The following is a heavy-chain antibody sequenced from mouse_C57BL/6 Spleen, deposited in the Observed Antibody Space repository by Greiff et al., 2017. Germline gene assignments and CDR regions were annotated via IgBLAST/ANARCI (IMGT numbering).Heavy chain of an antibody. J-gene: IGHJ3*01. D-gene: IGHD1-1*01. CDR2: INPSTGGT. CDR1: GYSFTGYY. CDR3: ARGDYGSSYGFAY. Sequence: VQLQQSGPELVKPGASVKISCKASGYSFTGYYMHWVKQSSEKSLEWIGEINPSTGGTSYNQKFKGKATLTVDKSSSTAYMQLKSLTSEDSAVYYCARGDYGSSYGFAYWGQGTLVTVSA. V-gene: IGHV1-43*01.